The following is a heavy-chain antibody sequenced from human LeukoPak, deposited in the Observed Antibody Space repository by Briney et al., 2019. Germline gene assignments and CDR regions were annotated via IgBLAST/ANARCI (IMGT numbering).Heavy chain of an antibody. Sequence: PGGSLRLSCAASGFTFSSYSMNWVRQAPGKGLEWVSSISSSSSYIYYADSVKGRLTICRDNAKNSLYLQMNSLRAEDTAVYYCARDIDYYDSSGLFDYWGQGTLVTVSS. D-gene: IGHD3-22*01. CDR2: ISSSSSYI. CDR3: ARDIDYYDSSGLFDY. CDR1: GFTFSSYS. J-gene: IGHJ4*02. V-gene: IGHV3-21*01.